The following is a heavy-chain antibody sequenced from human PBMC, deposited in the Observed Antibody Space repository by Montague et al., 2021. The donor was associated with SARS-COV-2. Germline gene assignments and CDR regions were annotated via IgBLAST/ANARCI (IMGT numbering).Heavy chain of an antibody. CDR2: ISTSGRTI. V-gene: IGHV3-48*03. D-gene: IGHD3-22*01. Sequence: SLRLSCAASGFAFSTYEMNWVRQAPGKGLEWISYISTSGRTIHYXDSVQGRFSISRDNAKNSLYLSLNSLRAEDTAVYYCARDRADSDADSFYYAMDVWGQGTAVTVSS. J-gene: IGHJ6*02. CDR3: ARDRADSDADSFYYAMDV. CDR1: GFAFSTYE.